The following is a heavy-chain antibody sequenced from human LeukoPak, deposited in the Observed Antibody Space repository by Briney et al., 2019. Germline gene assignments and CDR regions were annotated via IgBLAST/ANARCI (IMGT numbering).Heavy chain of an antibody. CDR1: GGTFSSYA. CDR3: ARGSDIVVVPAAPGDYYYMDV. V-gene: IGHV1-69*04. D-gene: IGHD2-2*01. J-gene: IGHJ6*03. CDR2: VIPILGVA. Sequence: GASVKVSCKASGGTFSSYAITWVRQAPGQGLEWMGRVIPILGVANYAQNFQGRVTITADESTSTAYMELSSLRSEDTAVYYCARGSDIVVVPAAPGDYYYMDVWGKGTTVTVSS.